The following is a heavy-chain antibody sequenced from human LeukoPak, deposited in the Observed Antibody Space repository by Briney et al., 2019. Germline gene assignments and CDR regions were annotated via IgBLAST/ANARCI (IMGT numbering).Heavy chain of an antibody. CDR2: ISGSGGST. Sequence: GGSLRLSCAASGFTFSSYAMSWVRQAPGKGLEWVSAISGSGGSTYYADSVKGRFTISRDNSKNTLYLQMNSLRAEDTAVYYCAKDLRICSSTSCYTELMAYYYYYMDVWGKGTTVTVSS. V-gene: IGHV3-23*01. CDR3: AKDLRICSSTSCYTELMAYYYYYMDV. J-gene: IGHJ6*03. D-gene: IGHD2-2*02. CDR1: GFTFSSYA.